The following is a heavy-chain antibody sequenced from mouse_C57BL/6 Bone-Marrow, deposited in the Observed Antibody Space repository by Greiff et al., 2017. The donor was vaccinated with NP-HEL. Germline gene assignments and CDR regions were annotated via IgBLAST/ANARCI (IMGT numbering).Heavy chain of an antibody. CDR2: INYDGSST. CDR1: GFTFSDYY. V-gene: IGHV5-16*01. J-gene: IGHJ3*01. D-gene: IGHD2-2*01. CDR3: ATMVTASWFAY. Sequence: EVQLVESEGGLVQPGSSMKLSCTASGFTFSDYYMAWVRQVPEKGLEWVANINYDGSSTYYLDSLKSRFIISRDNAKNILYLQMSSLKSEDTATYYCATMVTASWFAYWGKGTLVTVAA.